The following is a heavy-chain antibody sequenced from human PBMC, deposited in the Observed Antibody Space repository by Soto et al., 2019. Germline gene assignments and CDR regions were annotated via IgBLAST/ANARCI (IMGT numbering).Heavy chain of an antibody. CDR1: GGSISSSSYY. CDR3: ARHYTQGIAAADWFDP. J-gene: IGHJ5*02. Sequence: NPSETLSLTCTVSGGSISSSSYYWGWIRQPPGKGLEWIGSIYYSGSTYYNPSLKSRVTISVDTSKNQFSLKLSSVTAADTAVYYCARHYTQGIAAADWFDPWGQGTLVTVSS. CDR2: IYYSGST. D-gene: IGHD6-13*01. V-gene: IGHV4-39*01.